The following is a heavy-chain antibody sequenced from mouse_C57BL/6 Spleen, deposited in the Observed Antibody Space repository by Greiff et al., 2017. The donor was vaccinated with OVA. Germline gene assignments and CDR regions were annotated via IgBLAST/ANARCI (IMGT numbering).Heavy chain of an antibody. D-gene: IGHD1-1*01. V-gene: IGHV1-42*01. CDR1: GYSFTGYY. CDR3: ARGLITTVVAPYVDY. CDR2: INPSTGGT. J-gene: IGHJ2*01. Sequence: VQLQQSGPELVKPGASVKISCKASGYSFTGYYMNWVKQSPEKSLEWIGAINPSTGGTTYNQKFKAKATLTVDKSSSTAYMQLKSLTSEDSAVYYCARGLITTVVAPYVDYWGQGTTLTVSS.